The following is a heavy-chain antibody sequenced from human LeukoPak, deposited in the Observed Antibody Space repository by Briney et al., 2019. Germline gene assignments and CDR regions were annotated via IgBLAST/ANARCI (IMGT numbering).Heavy chain of an antibody. CDR3: AREKKTEWTTGAFDM. V-gene: IGHV4-39*02. CDR1: GGSISSSNW. J-gene: IGHJ3*02. Sequence: PSQTLSLTCTVSGGSISSSNWWSWIRQPPGKGLEWIGSIQYSGSTHYNPSLKSRVTISVDTSKNQFSLKLSSVTAADTAVYYCAREKKTEWTTGAFDMWGQGTMVIVSS. D-gene: IGHD3-3*01. CDR2: IQYSGST.